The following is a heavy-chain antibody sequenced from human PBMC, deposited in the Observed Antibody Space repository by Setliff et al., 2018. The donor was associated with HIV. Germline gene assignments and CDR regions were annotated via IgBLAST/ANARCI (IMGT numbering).Heavy chain of an antibody. D-gene: IGHD3-10*01. CDR3: ARAPFTSGHYGADY. CDR1: GYTFTGYY. CDR2: MNPNIDNT. Sequence: ASVKVSCKASGYTFTGYYMHWVRQAPGQGLEWMGWMNPNIDNTGYAQKFQGRVIMTRNTSISTAYMELTSLRSEDTAVYCCARAPFTSGHYGADYWGQGTLVTVSS. V-gene: IGHV1-8*02. J-gene: IGHJ4*02.